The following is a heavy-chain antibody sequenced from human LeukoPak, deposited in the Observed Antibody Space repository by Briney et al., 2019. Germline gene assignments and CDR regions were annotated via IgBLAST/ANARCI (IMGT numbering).Heavy chain of an antibody. J-gene: IGHJ4*02. CDR3: ARDRSNYYGYYLDY. CDR1: GGSFSGYY. CDR2: INHSGST. Sequence: SETLSLTCAVYGGSFSGYYWSWIRQPPGKGLEWIGEINHSGSTNYNPSLKSRVTISVDTSKNQFSLKLSSVTAADTAVYYCARDRSNYYGYYLDYWGQGTLVTVSS. D-gene: IGHD4-11*01. V-gene: IGHV4-34*01.